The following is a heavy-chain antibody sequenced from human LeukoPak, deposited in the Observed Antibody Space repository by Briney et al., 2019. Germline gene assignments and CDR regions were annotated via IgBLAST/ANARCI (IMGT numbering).Heavy chain of an antibody. D-gene: IGHD3-3*01. CDR1: GLTFSSYS. J-gene: IGHJ4*02. CDR2: ISSSSTYI. V-gene: IGHV3-21*01. CDR3: ARGPYDFWSGYQDY. Sequence: GGSLRLSCAASGLTFSSYSMNWAPQAPGKGLEWVSSISSSSTYIYYADSVKGRFTISRDNAKNSLYLQMNSLRAEDTAVYYCARGPYDFWSGYQDYWGQGTLVTVSS.